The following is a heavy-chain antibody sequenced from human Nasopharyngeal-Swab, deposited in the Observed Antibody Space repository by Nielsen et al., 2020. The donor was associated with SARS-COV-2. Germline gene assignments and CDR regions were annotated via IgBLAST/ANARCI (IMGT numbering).Heavy chain of an antibody. CDR1: GGSISSGGYY. J-gene: IGHJ3*01. V-gene: IGHV4-31*03. D-gene: IGHD6-13*01. Sequence: SETLSLTCTVSGGSISSGGYYWSWIRQHPGKGLEWIGYIYYSGSTYYNPSLKSRVTISVDTPKNQFSLKLSSVTAADTAVYYCARDLRSSSWDAFSLWGQGTMVTVSS. CDR3: ARDLRSSSWDAFSL. CDR2: IYYSGST.